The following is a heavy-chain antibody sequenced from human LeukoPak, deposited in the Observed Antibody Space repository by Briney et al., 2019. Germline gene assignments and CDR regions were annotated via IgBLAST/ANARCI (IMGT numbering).Heavy chain of an antibody. CDR2: ITGSGGNT. D-gene: IGHD2-2*01. J-gene: IGHJ6*03. CDR1: GFTFTTYG. Sequence: GGSLRLSCAASGFTFTTYGMTWVRQAPGKGLEWVSSITGSGGNTYYADSVKGRFTISRDNSKNTMYLQMNSLNAEDTAVYYCAKDEVVPGYYYTDVWGRGTTVTISS. V-gene: IGHV3-23*01. CDR3: AKDEVVPGYYYTDV.